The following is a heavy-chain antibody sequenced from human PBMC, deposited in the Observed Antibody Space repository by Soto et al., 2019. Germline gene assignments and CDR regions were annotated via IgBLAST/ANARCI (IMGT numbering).Heavy chain of an antibody. V-gene: IGHV3-23*01. CDR2: ISGSGGST. D-gene: IGHD5-18*01. J-gene: IGHJ4*02. CDR3: AKVPASSLTASRPFDQ. CDR1: GMTLSNYA. Sequence: EVQLLESGGGLVPPGGFLRLSCVASGMTLSNYAVNWVRQAPGKGLEWVSAISGSGGSTYYAGSVKGRFTIARDNSKNTGFLEMNSLRGEDTAVYYCAKVPASSLTASRPFDQWGQGTLVTVSS.